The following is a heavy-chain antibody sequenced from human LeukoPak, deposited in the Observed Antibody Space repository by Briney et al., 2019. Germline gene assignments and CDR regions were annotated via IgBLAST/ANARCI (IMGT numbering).Heavy chain of an antibody. V-gene: IGHV1-24*01. Sequence: ASVKVSCKVSGYTLTELSMHWVRQAPGKGLEWMGGFDPEDGETIYAQKFQGRVTMTRDMSTSTVYMELSSLRSEDTAVYYCARGQGWFGETDWGQGTLVTVSS. CDR3: ARGQGWFGETD. D-gene: IGHD3-10*01. CDR1: GYTLTELS. CDR2: FDPEDGET. J-gene: IGHJ4*02.